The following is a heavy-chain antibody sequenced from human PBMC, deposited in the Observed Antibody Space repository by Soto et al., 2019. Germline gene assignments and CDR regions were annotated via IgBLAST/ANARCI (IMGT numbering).Heavy chain of an antibody. CDR3: AKDTREDWLSSDAFDI. J-gene: IGHJ3*02. CDR1: GFTFDDYA. Sequence: GGSLRLSCAASGFTFDDYAMHWVRQAPGKGLEWVSGISWNSGSIGYADSVKGRFTISRDNAKNSLYLQMNSLRAEDTALYYCAKDTREDWLSSDAFDIWGQGTMVTVSS. D-gene: IGHD5-12*01. CDR2: ISWNSGSI. V-gene: IGHV3-9*01.